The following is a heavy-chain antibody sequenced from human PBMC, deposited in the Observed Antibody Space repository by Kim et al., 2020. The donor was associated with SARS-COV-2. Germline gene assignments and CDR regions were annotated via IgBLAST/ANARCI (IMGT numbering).Heavy chain of an antibody. D-gene: IGHD5-18*01. CDR2: K. J-gene: IGHJ6*02. Sequence: KYYADSVKGRLTIYRDNPKNHLYLQMNSLRPEDTAVYYCAKKRKRDTGMDVWGQGTTVTVSS. CDR3: AKKRKRDTGMDV. V-gene: IGHV3-30*02.